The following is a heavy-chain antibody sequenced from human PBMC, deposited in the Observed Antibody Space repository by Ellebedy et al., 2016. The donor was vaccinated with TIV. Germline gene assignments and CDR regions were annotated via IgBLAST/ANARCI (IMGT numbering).Heavy chain of an antibody. V-gene: IGHV1-69*06. CDR1: GGTFSSYA. Sequence: ASVKVSXXASGGTFSSYAISWVRQAPGQGLEWMGGIIPIFGTANYAQKFQGRVTITADKSTSTAYMELSSLRSEDTAVYYCARESVAAAITDYYYYGMDVWGQGTTATVSS. CDR2: IIPIFGTA. CDR3: ARESVAAAITDYYYYGMDV. D-gene: IGHD6-13*01. J-gene: IGHJ6*02.